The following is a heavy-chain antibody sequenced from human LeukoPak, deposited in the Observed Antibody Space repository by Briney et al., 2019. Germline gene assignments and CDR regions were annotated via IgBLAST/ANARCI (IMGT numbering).Heavy chain of an antibody. D-gene: IGHD2-2*01. J-gene: IGHJ5*02. CDR3: AKEGADIVVVPAAENWFDP. V-gene: IGHV3-23*01. CDR1: GFTFSSYA. Sequence: GGSLRLSCAASGFTFSSYAMSWVRQAPGKGLEWVSAISGSGGSTYYADSVKGRFTTSRDNSKNTLYLQMNSLRAEDTAVYYCAKEGADIVVVPAAENWFDPWGQGTLVTVSS. CDR2: ISGSGGST.